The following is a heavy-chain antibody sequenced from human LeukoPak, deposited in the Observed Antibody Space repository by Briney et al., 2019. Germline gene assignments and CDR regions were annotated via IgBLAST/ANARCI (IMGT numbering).Heavy chain of an antibody. V-gene: IGHV4-59*02. J-gene: IGHJ6*03. Sequence: SETLSLTCTVSGGSVTDYYWSWIRQSPGKGLEWIGYIYYTGTSYNPSLKSRVTISVDTSKNQFSLKLSSVTAADTAVYYCARGSPLHTADYYYYMDVWGKGTTVTVSS. CDR1: GGSVTDYY. CDR2: IYYTGT. D-gene: IGHD5-18*01. CDR3: ARGSPLHTADYYYYMDV.